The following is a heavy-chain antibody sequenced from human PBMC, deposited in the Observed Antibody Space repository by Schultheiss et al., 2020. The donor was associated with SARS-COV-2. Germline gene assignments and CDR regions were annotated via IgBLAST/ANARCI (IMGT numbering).Heavy chain of an antibody. Sequence: GGSLRLSCAASGFTFSSYEMNWVRQAPGKGLEWLSYISETGTTIYYADSVKGRFIMSRDDGRNSLYLQMNRLRVEDTAVYYCAKVGDCTGDNCYKFYYYGMDVWGQGTTVTVSS. J-gene: IGHJ6*02. CDR1: GFTFSSYE. CDR2: ISETGTTI. V-gene: IGHV3-48*03. D-gene: IGHD2-8*02. CDR3: AKVGDCTGDNCYKFYYYGMDV.